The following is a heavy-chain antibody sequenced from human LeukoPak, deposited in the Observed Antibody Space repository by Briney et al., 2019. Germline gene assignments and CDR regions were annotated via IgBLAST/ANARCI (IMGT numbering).Heavy chain of an antibody. D-gene: IGHD6-19*01. Sequence: GASVKVSCKASGYTFTGYYMHWVRQAPGQGLEWMGWINPNSGGTNYAQKFQGRVTMTRDTSISTAYMELSRLRSDDTAVYYCARDGYSSGWYDWSWGQETLVTVSS. CDR3: ARDGYSSGWYDWS. CDR2: INPNSGGT. V-gene: IGHV1-2*02. CDR1: GYTFTGYY. J-gene: IGHJ5*02.